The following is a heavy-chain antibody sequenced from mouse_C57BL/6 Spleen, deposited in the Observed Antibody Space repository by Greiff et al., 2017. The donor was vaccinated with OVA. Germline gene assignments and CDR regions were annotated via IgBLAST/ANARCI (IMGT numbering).Heavy chain of an antibody. CDR2: ISNGGGST. D-gene: IGHD2-1*01. Sequence: EVKLVESGGGLVQPGGSLKLSCAASGFTFSDYYMYWVRQTPEKRLEWVAYISNGGGSTYYPDTVKGRFTISRDNAENTLYLQMSRLKSEDTAMYYCARHTGNYGFDYWGQGTTLTVSS. J-gene: IGHJ2*01. V-gene: IGHV5-12*01. CDR1: GFTFSDYY. CDR3: ARHTGNYGFDY.